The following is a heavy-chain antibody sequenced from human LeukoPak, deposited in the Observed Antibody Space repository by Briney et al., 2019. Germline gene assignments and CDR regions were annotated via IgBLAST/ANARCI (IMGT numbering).Heavy chain of an antibody. CDR1: GFTVSSNY. Sequence: PGGSLRLSCAASGFTVSSNYMSWVRQAPGKGLEWVSVIYSGGSTYYADSVKGRFTISRDNSKNTLNLQMNSLRAEDTAVYYWARTPDYGSGSLNLYYYYYMDVWGKGTTVTISS. J-gene: IGHJ6*03. CDR3: ARTPDYGSGSLNLYYYYYMDV. D-gene: IGHD3-10*01. V-gene: IGHV3-66*01. CDR2: IYSGGST.